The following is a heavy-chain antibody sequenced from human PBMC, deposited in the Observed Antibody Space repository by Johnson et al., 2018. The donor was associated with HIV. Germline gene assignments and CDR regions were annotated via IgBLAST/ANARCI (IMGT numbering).Heavy chain of an antibody. V-gene: IGHV3-66*01. CDR1: GFTVSSNY. J-gene: IGHJ3*02. CDR2: IYSGGST. D-gene: IGHD5-12*01. Sequence: VQLVESGGGVVQPGGSLRLSCAASGFTVSSNYMNWVRQAPGKGLEWVSVIYSGGSTYYADSVKGRFTISRDNSKNTLYLQMNSLKTEDTAVYYCTTDGGYSGYEGDAFDIWGQGTMVTVSS. CDR3: TTDGGYSGYEGDAFDI.